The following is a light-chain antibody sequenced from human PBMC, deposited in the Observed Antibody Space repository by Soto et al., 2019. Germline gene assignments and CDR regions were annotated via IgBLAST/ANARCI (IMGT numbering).Light chain of an antibody. Sequence: DIQMTQSPSTLSASVGDRVTITCRASQSISSWLAWYQQKPGKAPKLLIYDASSLESGVPSRFSGSGSGTEFPLTISNLQPDDFATYYCQQYNSYRLTFGGGTKVEIK. CDR1: QSISSW. CDR2: DAS. J-gene: IGKJ4*01. V-gene: IGKV1-5*01. CDR3: QQYNSYRLT.